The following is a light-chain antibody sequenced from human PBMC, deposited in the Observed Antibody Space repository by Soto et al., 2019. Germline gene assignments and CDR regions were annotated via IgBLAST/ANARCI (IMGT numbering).Light chain of an antibody. CDR1: QSVSNNY. J-gene: IGKJ1*01. Sequence: EIVLTRSPGTLSLSPGERATLSCRASQSVSNNYLAWYQQKPGPGPRLLILGDCDRGSGLPSRFRGRGSGTDFTLTISRLEPEDFAVYFYQHYGKAPTWTFGQGTKVDI. CDR2: GDC. V-gene: IGKV3-20*01. CDR3: QHYGKAPTWT.